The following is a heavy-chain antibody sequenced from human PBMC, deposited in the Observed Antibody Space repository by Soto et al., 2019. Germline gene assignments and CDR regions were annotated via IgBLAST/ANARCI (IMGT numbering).Heavy chain of an antibody. Sequence: SETLSLTCTVSGGSISSSSYYWGWIRQPPGKGLEWIGSIYYSGSTYYNPSLKSRVTISVDTSKNQFSLKLSSVTAADTAVYYCARDRFLEWLSPIDYWGQGTLVTVSS. CDR2: IYYSGST. J-gene: IGHJ4*02. D-gene: IGHD3-3*01. V-gene: IGHV4-39*07. CDR3: ARDRFLEWLSPIDY. CDR1: GGSISSSSYY.